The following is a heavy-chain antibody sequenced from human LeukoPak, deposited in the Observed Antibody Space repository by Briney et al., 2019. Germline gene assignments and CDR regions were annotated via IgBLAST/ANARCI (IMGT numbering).Heavy chain of an antibody. Sequence: SETLSLTCAVYGVSFSGYYWSWIRQPPGKGLEWIGEINHSGSTNYNPSLKSRVTISVDTSKNQFSLKLSSVTAADTAVYYCARGRRGVIDYWGQGTLVTVSS. J-gene: IGHJ4*02. V-gene: IGHV4-34*01. CDR2: INHSGST. CDR3: ARGRRGVIDY. D-gene: IGHD3-10*01. CDR1: GVSFSGYY.